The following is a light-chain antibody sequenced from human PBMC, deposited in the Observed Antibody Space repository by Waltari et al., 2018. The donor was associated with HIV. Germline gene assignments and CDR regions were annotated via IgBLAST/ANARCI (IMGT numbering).Light chain of an antibody. Sequence: QSALTQPPSASGSPGQSVTISCTGTSSDVGDNDYVSWYQQHPGKAPKVMIYEFSKRPSGVPDRISGSKSGNTASLTVSGLQAEDEADYFCTSYAGRDNLVFGGGTKLTV. V-gene: IGLV2-8*01. CDR2: EFS. CDR1: SSDVGDNDY. J-gene: IGLJ2*01. CDR3: TSYAGRDNLV.